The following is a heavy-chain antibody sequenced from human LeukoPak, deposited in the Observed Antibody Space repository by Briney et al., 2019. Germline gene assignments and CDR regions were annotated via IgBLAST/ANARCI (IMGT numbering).Heavy chain of an antibody. CDR3: ARDGQYYYGSGTGLGDYYYYMDV. Sequence: GRSLRLSCAASGFTFSSYAMHWVRRAPGKGLEWVAVISYDGSNKYYADSVKGRFTISRDNSKNTLYLQMNSLRAEDTAVYYCARDGQYYYGSGTGLGDYYYYMDVWGKGTTVTVSS. CDR2: ISYDGSNK. CDR1: GFTFSSYA. D-gene: IGHD3-10*01. V-gene: IGHV3-30*04. J-gene: IGHJ6*03.